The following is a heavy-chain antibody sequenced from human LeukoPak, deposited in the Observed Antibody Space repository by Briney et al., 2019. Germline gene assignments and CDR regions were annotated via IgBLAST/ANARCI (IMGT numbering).Heavy chain of an antibody. CDR3: ARGMYGDYESY. V-gene: IGHV4-39*07. D-gene: IGHD4-17*01. CDR1: GGSISSSSYY. CDR2: INHSGST. Sequence: SETLSLTCTVSGGSISSSSYYWGWIRQPPGKGLEWIGEINHSGSTNYNPSLKSRVTISVDTSKNQFSLKLSSVTAADTAVYYCARGMYGDYESYWGQGTLVTVSS. J-gene: IGHJ4*02.